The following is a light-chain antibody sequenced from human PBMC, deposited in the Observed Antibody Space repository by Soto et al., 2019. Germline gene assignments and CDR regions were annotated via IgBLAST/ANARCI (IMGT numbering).Light chain of an antibody. J-gene: IGKJ1*01. CDR3: QQYYSYPWT. CDR1: QGIKNW. Sequence: IRLAQSPSYASASPGDRAAITCRASQGIKNWLAWYQQKPGKAPNLLINAASTWQSGVPSRFSGSGSGTDFTLTISCLQSEDFATYYCQQYYSYPWTFGQGTKVDI. CDR2: AAS. V-gene: IGKV1-8*01.